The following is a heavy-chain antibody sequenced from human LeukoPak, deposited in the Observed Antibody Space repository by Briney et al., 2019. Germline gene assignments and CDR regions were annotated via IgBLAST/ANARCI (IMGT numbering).Heavy chain of an antibody. J-gene: IGHJ6*03. CDR2: INHSGST. V-gene: IGHV4-34*01. Sequence: SETLSLTCAVYGRSFSGYYWSWIRQPPGKGLEWIGEINHSGSTNYNPSLKSRVTISVDTSKNQFSLKLSSVTAADTAVYYCARVGTIVPYYYYYYMDVWGKGTTVTVSS. D-gene: IGHD3-3*01. CDR1: GRSFSGYY. CDR3: ARVGTIVPYYYYYYMDV.